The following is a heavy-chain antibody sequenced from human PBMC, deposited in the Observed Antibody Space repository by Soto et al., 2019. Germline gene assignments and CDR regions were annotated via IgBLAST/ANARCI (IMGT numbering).Heavy chain of an antibody. CDR2: IKRRTDGGTV. V-gene: IGHV3-15*07. CDR3: TTRFWSAHFTTYNYYGMDV. D-gene: IGHD3-3*01. CDR1: GFTFSNAW. J-gene: IGHJ6*02. Sequence: GGSLRLSCAASGFTFSNAWMNWVRQAPGKGLEWVGRIKRRTDGGTVDYAAPVKGRFTISRDDSENTLYLQMSSLKTEDTAVYYCTTRFWSAHFTTYNYYGMDVWGQGTTVTVSS.